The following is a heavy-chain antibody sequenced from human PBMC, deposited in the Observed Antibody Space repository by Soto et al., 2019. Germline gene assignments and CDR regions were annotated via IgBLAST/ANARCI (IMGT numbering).Heavy chain of an antibody. D-gene: IGHD2-21*02. J-gene: IGHJ4*02. CDR3: TSRPSGMTYHAVFDF. Sequence: GGSLRLACAASVLTFGCHWMTWVRQTPGEGLQWVAAIKPDGSETFYVDSVKGRFTISRDNARNSLFLQMDSLRAEDTAVYYCTSRPSGMTYHAVFDFWGQGTLVTVSS. V-gene: IGHV3-7*03. CDR1: VLTFGCHW. CDR2: IKPDGSET.